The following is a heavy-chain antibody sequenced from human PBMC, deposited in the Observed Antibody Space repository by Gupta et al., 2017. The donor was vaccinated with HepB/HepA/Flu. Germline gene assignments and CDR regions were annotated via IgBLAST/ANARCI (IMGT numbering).Heavy chain of an antibody. CDR1: GFSLSTSGVG. V-gene: IGHV2-5*01. CDR2: IYWNDDK. D-gene: IGHD3-22*01. Sequence: QITLKESGPTLVKPTQTLTLTCTFSGFSLSTSGVGVGWIRQPPGKALEWLALIYWNDDKRYSPSLKSRLTITKDTSKNQVVLTMTNMDPVDTATYYCARTPLNYDSSGYSFGRRDAFDIWGQGTMVAVSS. J-gene: IGHJ3*02. CDR3: ARTPLNYDSSGYSFGRRDAFDI.